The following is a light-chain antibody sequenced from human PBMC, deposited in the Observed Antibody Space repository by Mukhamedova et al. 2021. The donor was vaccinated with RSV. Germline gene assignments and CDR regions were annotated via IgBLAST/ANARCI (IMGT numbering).Light chain of an antibody. CDR2: DVS. J-gene: IGKJ3*01. Sequence: WYQRRVHGKPPKLLIYDVSNLDRGVPSRFSGSGSGTEYTLTISSLQPEDFAFYYCQHFSSYPLSFGPGTKVDV. V-gene: IGKV1-13*02. CDR3: QHFSSYPLS.